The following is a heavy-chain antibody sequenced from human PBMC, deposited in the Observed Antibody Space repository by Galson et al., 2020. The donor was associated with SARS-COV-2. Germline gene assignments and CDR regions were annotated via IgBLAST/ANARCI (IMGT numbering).Heavy chain of an antibody. CDR1: GFIFSNYW. Sequence: GGSLTLSCAASGFIFSNYWMSWVRQAPGQGLEWVANIKQDGREKHYVDSLKGRFTISRDNAKNLVYLQMNSLRDEDTAVYYCARIGYSSSAFDYWGQGTLVTVSS. CDR2: IKQDGREK. J-gene: IGHJ4*02. D-gene: IGHD3-22*01. CDR3: ARIGYSSSAFDY. V-gene: IGHV3-7*01.